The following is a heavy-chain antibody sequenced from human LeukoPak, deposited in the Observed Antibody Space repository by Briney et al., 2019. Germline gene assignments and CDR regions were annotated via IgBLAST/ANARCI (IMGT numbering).Heavy chain of an antibody. V-gene: IGHV6-1*01. CDR1: GDSVSSNRAS. J-gene: IGHJ4*02. Sequence: SQTLSLTCAISGDSVSSNRASWTGIRQSPSRGLEWLGRTYYRSKWYNDYAVSLKSRISINPDTSKNQFSLQLNSVTPEDTAVYYCSRSEGASDFDYWGQGTLVTVSS. CDR2: TYYRSKWYN. CDR3: SRSEGASDFDY.